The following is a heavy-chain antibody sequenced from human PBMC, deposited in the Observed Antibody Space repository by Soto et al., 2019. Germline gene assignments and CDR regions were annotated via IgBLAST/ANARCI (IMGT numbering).Heavy chain of an antibody. J-gene: IGHJ5*02. V-gene: IGHV1-18*04. D-gene: IGHD3-22*01. CDR2: IIVHNGNT. CDR1: GYTFKTYG. CDR3: ARVGPWVPYYYDSSPYTFENWFDP. Sequence: ASVKVSCKTSGYTFKTYGITWVRQAPGQGLEWMGWIIVHNGNTHYAEKLQGRVTMTTDTSTSTAYMELWGLGSDDTAVYYCARVGPWVPYYYDSSPYTFENWFDPWGQGTLVTVSS.